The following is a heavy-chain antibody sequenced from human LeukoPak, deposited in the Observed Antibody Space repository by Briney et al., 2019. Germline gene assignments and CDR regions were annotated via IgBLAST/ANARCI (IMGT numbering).Heavy chain of an antibody. D-gene: IGHD4-17*01. J-gene: IGHJ5*02. CDR2: SYYSGST. CDR1: GGXISSSSYY. CDR3: ARHGSPTVTPGGRDNWFVP. V-gene: IGHV4-39*01. Sequence: SETLSLTCSVSGGXISSSSYYWGWIRQPPGKGLEWFGSSYYSGSTYYNPSLKSRVTISVDTSKNQFSLKLSSVTAADTAVYYCARHGSPTVTPGGRDNWFVPWGQGTLVTVSS.